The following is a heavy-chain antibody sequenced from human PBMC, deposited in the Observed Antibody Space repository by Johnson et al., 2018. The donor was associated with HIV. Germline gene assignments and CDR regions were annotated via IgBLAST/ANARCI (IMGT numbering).Heavy chain of an antibody. V-gene: IGHV3-30*04. D-gene: IGHD6-6*01. Sequence: QVQLVESGGGVVQPGRSLRLSCAASGFTFSSYAMHWVRQAPGKGLEWVAVISYDGSNKYYADSAKGRFTISRDNSKNTLYLQMNSLRAEDTAVYYCAREYSSLSQGAFDIWGQGTMVTVSS. CDR2: ISYDGSNK. CDR3: AREYSSLSQGAFDI. J-gene: IGHJ3*02. CDR1: GFTFSSYA.